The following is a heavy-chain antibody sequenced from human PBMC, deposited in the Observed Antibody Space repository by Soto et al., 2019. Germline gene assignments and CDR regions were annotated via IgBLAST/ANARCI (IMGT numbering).Heavy chain of an antibody. Sequence: QVKLVESGGGVVQPGTSLRLSCAASGFTFSHYGIHWVRQAPGKGLEWVALTWSGGRGENYADSVRGRFTVSRDNSKTTVYLQMNSLRVEDTAVYYCAKDDDTSSHFSLLDFRGQGTLVTVSS. CDR3: AKDDDTSSHFSLLDF. D-gene: IGHD3-22*01. CDR2: TWSGGRGE. J-gene: IGHJ4*02. V-gene: IGHV3-33*06. CDR1: GFTFSHYG.